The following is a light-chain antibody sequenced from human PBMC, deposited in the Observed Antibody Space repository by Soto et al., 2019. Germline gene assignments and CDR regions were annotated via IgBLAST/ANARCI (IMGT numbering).Light chain of an antibody. CDR2: DAS. CDR1: QVISNY. Sequence: DVQMTQSQSSLSACVGDRVTITCQASQVISNYLNWYQQKPGKAPKLLIYDASNLETGVPSRFSGSGSGTDFTFTISSLQPEDIATYYCQQYDNLPITFGQGTRLEIK. V-gene: IGKV1-33*01. J-gene: IGKJ5*01. CDR3: QQYDNLPIT.